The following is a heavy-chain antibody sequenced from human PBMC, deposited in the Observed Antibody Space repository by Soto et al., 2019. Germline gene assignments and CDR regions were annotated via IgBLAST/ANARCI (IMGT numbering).Heavy chain of an antibody. CDR1: GGTFSSYA. V-gene: IGHV1-69*01. Sequence: QVQLVQSGAEVKKPGSSVKVSCKASGGTFSSYAISWVRQAPGQGLEWMGGIIPIFGTANYAQKFQGRVTITADESTSTAYMELRSLRSEDTAVYYCARVGVFGVDDYYYYGMDVWGQGTTVTVSS. J-gene: IGHJ6*02. D-gene: IGHD3-3*01. CDR2: IIPIFGTA. CDR3: ARVGVFGVDDYYYYGMDV.